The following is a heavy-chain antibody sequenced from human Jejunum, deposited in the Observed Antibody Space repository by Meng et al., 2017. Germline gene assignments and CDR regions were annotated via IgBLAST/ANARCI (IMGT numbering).Heavy chain of an antibody. CDR1: GYTFSNYD. J-gene: IGHJ5*01. Sequence: SVKVSCQTSGYTFSNYDINWVRQATGQGLEWMGWMNPNSLNTGYAQKFQGRVTITMDTSMRTAYMELTSLTAEDTAVYYCVRAAPDTIGCCYWFDSWGQGTLVTVSS. CDR2: MNPNSLNT. V-gene: IGHV1-8*02. D-gene: IGHD6-19*01. CDR3: VRAAPDTIGCCYWFDS.